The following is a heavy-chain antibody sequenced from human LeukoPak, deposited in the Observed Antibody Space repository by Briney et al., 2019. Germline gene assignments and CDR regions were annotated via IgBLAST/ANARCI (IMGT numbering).Heavy chain of an antibody. CDR2: IHYSGST. V-gene: IGHV4-59*08. CDR3: ARHKTGGTYPHDY. J-gene: IGHJ4*02. D-gene: IGHD1-26*01. Sequence: PSETLSLTCTVSGGSISSYYWSWIRQPPGKGLEWIGHIHYSGSTTYNPSLKSRVTISVDVSKNQFSLKLSSVTAADTAVYYCARHKTGGTYPHDYWGQGTLVTVSS. CDR1: GGSISSYY.